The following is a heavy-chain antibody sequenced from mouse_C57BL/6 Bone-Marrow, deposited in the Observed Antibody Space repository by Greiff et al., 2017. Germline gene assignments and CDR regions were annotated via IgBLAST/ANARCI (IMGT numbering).Heavy chain of an antibody. Sequence: VQLQQSGPELVKPGASVKMSCTASGYTFTDYYMHWVKQKPGKGLEWIGEIYPGSGNTYYNEKFKGKATLTADTSSSTAYMQLSSLTSEDSAVYFCAREYGYPFAYWGQGTLVTVSA. CDR1: YTFTDYYM. CDR2: YPGSGNTY. CDR3: REYGYPFAY. J-gene: IGHJ3*01. D-gene: IGHD2-2*01. V-gene: IGHV1-83*01.